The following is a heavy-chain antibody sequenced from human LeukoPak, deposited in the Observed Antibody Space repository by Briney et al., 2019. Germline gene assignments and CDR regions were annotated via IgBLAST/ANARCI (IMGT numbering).Heavy chain of an antibody. CDR3: ARDGSKSCSGGSCYLNWFDP. CDR2: INQDGSGD. Sequence: GGSLRLSCGASGFSFSDYWMTWVRQAPGKGLEWVANINQDGSGDYYVASVKGRFTISRDNAKNSLYLQMTSLRAEDTAVYYCARDGSKSCSGGSCYLNWFDPWGQGTLVTVSS. CDR1: GFSFSDYW. D-gene: IGHD2-15*01. V-gene: IGHV3-7*01. J-gene: IGHJ5*02.